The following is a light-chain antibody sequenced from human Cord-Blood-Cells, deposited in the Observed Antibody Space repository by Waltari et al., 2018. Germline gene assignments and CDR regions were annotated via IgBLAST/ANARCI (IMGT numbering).Light chain of an antibody. CDR2: AAS. Sequence: DIKMTQSPSSLSASVGDRVTITCRASQSISSYLNWYHQKPGKAPKLLIYAASSLQSGVPSRFSGSGSGTDFTLTISSLQPEDFATYYCQQSYSTPRTFGQGTKVEIK. V-gene: IGKV1-39*01. CDR3: QQSYSTPRT. J-gene: IGKJ1*01. CDR1: QSISSY.